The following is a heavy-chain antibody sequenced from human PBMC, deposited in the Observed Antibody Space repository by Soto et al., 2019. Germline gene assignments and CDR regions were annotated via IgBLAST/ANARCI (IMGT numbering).Heavy chain of an antibody. D-gene: IGHD1-26*01. V-gene: IGHV2-5*02. CDR1: GFSLSTSGVG. CDR2: IYWDDDK. CDR3: AHRRVGRSIYYFNY. Sequence: QITLKESGPTLVKPTQTLTLTCTFSGFSLSTSGVGVGWIRQPPGKALEWLALIYWDDDKRYSPSLKSRLTIXKXTXXKQVVLTLTNMDPVDTATYYCAHRRVGRSIYYFNYWGQGTLVTVSS. J-gene: IGHJ4*02.